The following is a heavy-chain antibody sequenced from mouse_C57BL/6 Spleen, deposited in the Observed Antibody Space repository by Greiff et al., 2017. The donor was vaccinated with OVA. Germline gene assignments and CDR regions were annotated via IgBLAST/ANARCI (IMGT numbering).Heavy chain of an antibody. CDR1: GFTFSSYA. D-gene: IGHD3-2*02. Sequence: EVQLVESGGGLVKPGGSLKLSCAASGFTFSSYAMSWVRQTPEKRLEWVATISDGGSYTYYPDNVKGRFTISRDNAKNNLYLQMRHLKSEDTAMYYGAREDSSGPFAYWAQGTLVTVSA. CDR2: ISDGGSYT. V-gene: IGHV5-4*01. J-gene: IGHJ3*01. CDR3: AREDSSGPFAY.